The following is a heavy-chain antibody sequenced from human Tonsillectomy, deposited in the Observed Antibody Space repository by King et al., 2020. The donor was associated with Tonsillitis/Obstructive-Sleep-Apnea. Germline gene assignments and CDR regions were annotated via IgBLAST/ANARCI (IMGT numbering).Heavy chain of an antibody. CDR3: ARQTSNGSPYYYAMDV. CDR1: GYSFTSYW. J-gene: IGHJ6*02. CDR2: IDPSDFYT. V-gene: IGHV5-10-1*03. Sequence: VQLVESGAEVRKPGESLRISCKGSGYSFTSYWISWVRQMPGKGLEWMGNIDPSDFYTNYSPSFQGHVTISADKSINTAYLQWSSLKASDTAMFYCARQTSNGSPYYYAMDVWGQGTTVTVSS. D-gene: IGHD3-22*01.